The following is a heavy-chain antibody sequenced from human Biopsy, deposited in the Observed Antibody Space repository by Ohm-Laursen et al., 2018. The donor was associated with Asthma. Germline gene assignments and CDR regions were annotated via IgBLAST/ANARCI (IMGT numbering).Heavy chain of an antibody. V-gene: IGHV3-30*03. Sequence: SLRLSCAAPGFTFSNYGMHWVRQAAGKGLDWVAVVTYDGISQYYAESVKGRFTISRDNSRNTLNLQMNSVRPDDTAVYFCARERAGVLGSYNGMDVWGPGTTVSVSS. CDR1: GFTFSNYG. CDR3: ARERAGVLGSYNGMDV. D-gene: IGHD2-8*01. CDR2: VTYDGISQ. J-gene: IGHJ6*02.